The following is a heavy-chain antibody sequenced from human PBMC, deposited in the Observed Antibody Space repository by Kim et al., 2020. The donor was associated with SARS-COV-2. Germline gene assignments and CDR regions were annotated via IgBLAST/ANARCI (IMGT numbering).Heavy chain of an antibody. CDR2: ISSSSSYI. J-gene: IGHJ2*01. Sequence: GGSLRLSCAASGFTFSSYSMNWVRQAPGKGLEWVSSISSSSSYINYADSVKGRFTISRDNAKNSLYLQMNSLRAEDTAVYYCARDVGYYYGSGSYSKYWYFDLWGRGTLVTVSS. V-gene: IGHV3-21*01. CDR3: ARDVGYYYGSGSYSKYWYFDL. CDR1: GFTFSSYS. D-gene: IGHD3-10*01.